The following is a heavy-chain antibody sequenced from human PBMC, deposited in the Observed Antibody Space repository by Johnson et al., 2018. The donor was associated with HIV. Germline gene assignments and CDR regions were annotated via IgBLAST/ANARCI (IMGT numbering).Heavy chain of an antibody. D-gene: IGHD6-6*01. J-gene: IGHJ3*01. CDR1: GFTFSNAW. CDR2: IKSKTDGGTT. V-gene: IGHV3-15*01. CDR3: TTTSSSGYTNSYAFDV. Sequence: VQLVESGGGLVKPGGSLRVSCAASGFTFSNAWMSWVRQAPGKGLEWVSRIKSKTDGGTTDYAAPVKGRFSISRDDSKNTLYLQINSLKTEDTAVYYCTTTSSSGYTNSYAFDVWGQGTMVTVSS.